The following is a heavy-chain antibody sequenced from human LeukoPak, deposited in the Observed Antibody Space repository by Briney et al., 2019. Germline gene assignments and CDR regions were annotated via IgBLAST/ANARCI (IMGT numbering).Heavy chain of an antibody. CDR3: AREGEDYYDSSGYYFDY. Sequence: GGSLRLSCAASGFTVSSNYMSWVRQAPGKGLEWVSVIYSGGSAYYADSVKGRFTISRDNSKNTLYLQMNSLRAEDTAVYYCAREGEDYYDSSGYYFDYWGQGTLVTVSS. CDR1: GFTVSSNY. CDR2: IYSGGSA. J-gene: IGHJ4*02. V-gene: IGHV3-53*01. D-gene: IGHD3-22*01.